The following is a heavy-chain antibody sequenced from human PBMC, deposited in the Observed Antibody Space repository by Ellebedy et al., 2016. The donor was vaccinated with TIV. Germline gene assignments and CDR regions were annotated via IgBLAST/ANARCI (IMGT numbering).Heavy chain of an antibody. CDR3: ARSPYTGYSDLGFDY. Sequence: PGGSLRLSCAASGFTFSNYWLSWVRQAPGKGLEWVANIKQDGSETYYVESVKGRFTISRDNAKNSLYLQLNSLRADDTAVYYCARSPYTGYSDLGFDYWGQGSLVTVSS. D-gene: IGHD2-2*02. CDR2: IKQDGSET. CDR1: GFTFSNYW. J-gene: IGHJ4*02. V-gene: IGHV3-7*01.